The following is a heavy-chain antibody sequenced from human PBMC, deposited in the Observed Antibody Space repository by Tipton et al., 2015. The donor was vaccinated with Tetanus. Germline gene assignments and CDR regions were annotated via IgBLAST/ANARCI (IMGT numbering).Heavy chain of an antibody. CDR1: GGSFSGFY. Sequence: TLSLTCAVSGGSFSGFYWSWIRQPPGKGLEWIGEINHRGGTSYNPSLKSRVTISVDTSKHHFSQNVSSVTAADTAVYYCARGDYYGSGTYDVWGQGTTVTVPS. CDR3: ARGDYYGSGTYDV. J-gene: IGHJ6*02. CDR2: INHRGGT. D-gene: IGHD3-10*01. V-gene: IGHV4-34*01.